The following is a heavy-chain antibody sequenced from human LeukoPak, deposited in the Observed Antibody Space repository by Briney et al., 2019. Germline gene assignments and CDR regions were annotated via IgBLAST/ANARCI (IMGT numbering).Heavy chain of an antibody. Sequence: GGSLRLSCAASGFTFSSYAMSWVRQAPGKGLEWVSAISGSGGSTYYADSVKGRFTISRDNSKNTLYLQMNSLRAEDTAVYYCAKDRPYYDFWSGEYYFDYWGQGTLVTVSS. D-gene: IGHD3-3*01. V-gene: IGHV3-23*01. CDR2: ISGSGGST. CDR3: AKDRPYYDFWSGEYYFDY. CDR1: GFTFSSYA. J-gene: IGHJ4*02.